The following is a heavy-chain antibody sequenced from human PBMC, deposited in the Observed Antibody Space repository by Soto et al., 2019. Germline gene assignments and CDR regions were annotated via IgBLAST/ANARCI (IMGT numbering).Heavy chain of an antibody. Sequence: QLQLQESGPGLVKPSETLSLTCIVSGGSITRNNHYWGWIRQSPGKGLEWIGSILYSGSTNSIPSLKSRVTLSVETTKNQFSLKMSSVTAADTAVYYCARLGSSGWYQGSYFDYWGQGTLVTVSA. J-gene: IGHJ4*02. CDR2: ILYSGST. V-gene: IGHV4-39*01. D-gene: IGHD6-19*01. CDR3: ARLGSSGWYQGSYFDY. CDR1: GGSITRNNHY.